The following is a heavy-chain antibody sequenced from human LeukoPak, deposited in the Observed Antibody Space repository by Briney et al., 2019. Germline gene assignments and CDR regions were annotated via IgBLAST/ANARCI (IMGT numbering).Heavy chain of an antibody. CDR2: ISTSGSTI. Sequence: GGSLRLSCVASGITFMSYEMNWVRQAPGKGLEWLSYISTSGSTIYYADSVKGRFTISRDDSQNIVYLQMDSLRAEDTALYYCTTRLRNHFDYWGQGTQVTVSS. D-gene: IGHD5-12*01. V-gene: IGHV3-48*03. J-gene: IGHJ4*02. CDR1: GITFMSYE. CDR3: TTRLRNHFDY.